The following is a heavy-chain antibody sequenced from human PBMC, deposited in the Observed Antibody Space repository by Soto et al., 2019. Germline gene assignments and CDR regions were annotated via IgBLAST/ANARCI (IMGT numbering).Heavy chain of an antibody. CDR1: GFTFSNYA. D-gene: IGHD3-10*01. Sequence: PGGSLRLSCSASGFTFSNYAMYWVRQAPGKGLEYVSAVSDNGGTSYYADSVKGRFTTSRDNSKNTLYLQMSRLRAEDTAVYYGVKVPRGPRYYFDFWGQGNLVTVSS. J-gene: IGHJ4*02. V-gene: IGHV3-64D*08. CDR2: VSDNGGTS. CDR3: VKVPRGPRYYFDF.